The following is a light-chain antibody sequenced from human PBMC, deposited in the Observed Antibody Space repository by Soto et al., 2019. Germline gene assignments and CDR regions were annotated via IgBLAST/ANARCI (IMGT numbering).Light chain of an antibody. Sequence: QSVLTQPRSVSGSPGQSVTISCTGTSSDVGGYNYVSWYQQHPGKAPKLMIYDVGKRPSGVPDRFSGSKSDSTASLTISGLQAEDEADYYCCSYAGSYTRVFGNGTKATVL. V-gene: IGLV2-11*01. CDR1: SSDVGGYNY. J-gene: IGLJ1*01. CDR2: DVG. CDR3: CSYAGSYTRV.